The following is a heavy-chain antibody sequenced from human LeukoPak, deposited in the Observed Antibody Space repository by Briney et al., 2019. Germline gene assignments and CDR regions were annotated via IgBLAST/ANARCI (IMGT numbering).Heavy chain of an antibody. CDR2: IGSVGFST. Sequence: GGSLRLSCAASGFNFRDAAMTWVRQAPGKGLEWVSLIGSVGFSTHYGDSVKGRFTISRDNSKNTLYLQMNSLRAEDTAVYYCARDGVATISFWFDPWGQGTLVTVSS. V-gene: IGHV3-23*01. CDR1: GFNFRDAA. CDR3: ARDGVATISFWFDP. D-gene: IGHD5-12*01. J-gene: IGHJ5*02.